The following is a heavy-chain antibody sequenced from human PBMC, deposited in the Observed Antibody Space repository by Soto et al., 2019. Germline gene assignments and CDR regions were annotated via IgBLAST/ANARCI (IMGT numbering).Heavy chain of an antibody. CDR3: AREYTAWPLAYGLDV. CDR1: VFTFSTYS. CDR2: ISSRSYI. D-gene: IGHD2-2*02. Sequence: GALRLSCVGSVFTFSTYSINWVRQAPGKGLEWVSSISSRSYIYYADSVKGRFTISRDNAKNSVSLQMNSLRAEDTAVYYCAREYTAWPLAYGLDVWGQGTTVTVSS. V-gene: IGHV3-21*01. J-gene: IGHJ6*02.